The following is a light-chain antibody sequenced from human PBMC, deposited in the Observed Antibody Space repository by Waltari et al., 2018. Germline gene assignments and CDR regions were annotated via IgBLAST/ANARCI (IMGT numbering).Light chain of an antibody. CDR3: QQYESLPAT. J-gene: IGKJ1*01. CDR2: RAS. V-gene: IGKV3-20*01. CDR1: QSISKN. Sequence: SCRASQSISKNLAWYQQKPGQAPRVLIYRASSRASDIPYRFSGSGSGTEFSLSISRLESEDFAVYYCQQYESLPATFGQGTKVEIK.